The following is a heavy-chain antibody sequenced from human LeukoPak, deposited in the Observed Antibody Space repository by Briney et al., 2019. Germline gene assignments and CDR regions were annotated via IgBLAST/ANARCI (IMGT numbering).Heavy chain of an antibody. J-gene: IGHJ6*02. V-gene: IGHV3-23*01. CDR2: ISGSGGST. D-gene: IGHD2-21*01. Sequence: GGSLRLSCAASGFTFSSYAMSWVRQAPGKGLEWVSAISGSGGSTYYADSVKGRFTISRDNSKNTLYLQMNSLRAEDTAVYYCAGIRRNHYGMDVWGQGTTVTVSS. CDR1: GFTFSSYA. CDR3: AGIRRNHYGMDV.